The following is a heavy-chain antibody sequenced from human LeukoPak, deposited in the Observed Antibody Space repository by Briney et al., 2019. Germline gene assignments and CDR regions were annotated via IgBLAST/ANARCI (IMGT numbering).Heavy chain of an antibody. Sequence: PSETLSLTCAVYGGSFSGYYWSWIRQPPGKGLEWIGEINHSGSTNYNPSLKSRVTISVDTSKNQFSLKLSSVTAADTAVYYCARSTVTTYNFDYWGQGTLVTVSS. D-gene: IGHD4-11*01. CDR3: ARSTVTTYNFDY. V-gene: IGHV4-34*01. CDR2: INHSGST. CDR1: GGSFSGYY. J-gene: IGHJ4*02.